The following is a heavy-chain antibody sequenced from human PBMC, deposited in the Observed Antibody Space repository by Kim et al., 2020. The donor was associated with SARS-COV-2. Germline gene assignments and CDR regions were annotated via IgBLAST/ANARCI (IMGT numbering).Heavy chain of an antibody. CDR3: ARGPNYSPFDY. V-gene: IGHV3-7*04. J-gene: IGHJ4*02. Sequence: GYVRGRFTITRDNGKNSLFLQMHSLRAEDTAVYYCARGPNYSPFDYWGQGTLVTVSS. D-gene: IGHD4-4*01.